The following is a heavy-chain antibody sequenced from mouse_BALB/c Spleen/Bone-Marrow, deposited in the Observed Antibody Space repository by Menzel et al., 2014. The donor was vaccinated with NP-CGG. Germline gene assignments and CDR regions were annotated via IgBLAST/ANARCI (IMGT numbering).Heavy chain of an antibody. CDR1: GYSFTSYW. CDR3: ARDGITTATYYYAMDY. Sequence: VQLQQSGPQLVRPGASVKISCKASGYSFTSYWMHWVKQRPGQGLEWIGMIDPSDSETRLNQKFKDKATLTVDKSSSTACMQLSSPTSEDSAVYYCARDGITTATYYYAMDYWGQGTSVTVSS. J-gene: IGHJ4*01. V-gene: IGHV1S127*01. CDR2: IDPSDSET. D-gene: IGHD1-2*01.